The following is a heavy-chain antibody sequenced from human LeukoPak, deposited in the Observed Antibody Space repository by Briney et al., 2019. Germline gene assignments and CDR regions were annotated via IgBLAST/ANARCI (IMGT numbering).Heavy chain of an antibody. CDR3: AREEMATTAFDY. Sequence: GGSLRLSCAASGFIVSSKYMSWVRQAPGKGLEWVSVIYSGGSTYYADSVKGRFTISRDNSKNTLYLQMNSLRAEDTAVYYCAREEMATTAFDYWGQGTLVTVSS. V-gene: IGHV3-53*01. D-gene: IGHD5-24*01. J-gene: IGHJ4*02. CDR2: IYSGGST. CDR1: GFIVSSKY.